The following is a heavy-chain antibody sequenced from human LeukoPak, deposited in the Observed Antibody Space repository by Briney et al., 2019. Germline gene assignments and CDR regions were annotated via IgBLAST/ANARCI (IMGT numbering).Heavy chain of an antibody. D-gene: IGHD1-26*01. CDR1: GFTFSSYG. Sequence: PGRSLRLSCAASGFTFSSYGMHWVRQAPGKGLEWVAVIWYDGSNKYYADSVKGRFTISRDNSKNTLYLQMNSLRAEDTAVYYCGSEGGIVGATLYDYWGQGTLVTVSS. CDR2: IWYDGSNK. V-gene: IGHV3-33*01. J-gene: IGHJ4*02. CDR3: GSEGGIVGATLYDY.